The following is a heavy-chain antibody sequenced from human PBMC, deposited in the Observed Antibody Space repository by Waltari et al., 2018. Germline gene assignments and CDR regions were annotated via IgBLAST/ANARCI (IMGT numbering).Heavy chain of an antibody. CDR3: VRGTGNIYGYGHFDY. V-gene: IGHV3-74*01. CDR1: GFTFGDHW. CDR2: IYRDGREK. J-gene: IGHJ4*02. Sequence: ESGGGSVQPGESLRLSCSASGFTFGDHWMHWVRQVPGDRPIWLSRIYRDGREKHYADSVKGRFTISRDIAENTVYLQLTSLTVEDTALYYCVRGTGNIYGYGHFDYWGRGTPVTVSS. D-gene: IGHD5-18*01.